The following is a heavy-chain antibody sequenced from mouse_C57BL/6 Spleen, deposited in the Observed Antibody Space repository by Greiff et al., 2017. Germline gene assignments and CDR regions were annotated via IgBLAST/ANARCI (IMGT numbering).Heavy chain of an antibody. CDR3: TRSQLGRDYFDY. CDR2: IDPETGGT. CDR1: GYTFTDYE. Sequence: QVQLQQSGAELVRPGASVTLSCKASGYTFTDYEMHWVKQTPVHGLEWIGAIDPETGGTAYNQKFKGKAILTADKSSSTAYMELRSLTSEDSAVYYCTRSQLGRDYFDYWGQGTTLTVSS. V-gene: IGHV1-15*01. J-gene: IGHJ2*01. D-gene: IGHD4-1*02.